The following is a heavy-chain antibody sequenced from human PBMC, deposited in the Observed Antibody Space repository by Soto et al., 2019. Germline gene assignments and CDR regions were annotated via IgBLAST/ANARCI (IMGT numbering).Heavy chain of an antibody. D-gene: IGHD5-18*01. J-gene: IGHJ4*02. V-gene: IGHV4-30-4*01. CDR3: ARTGDTAMGNNYFDY. CDR2: IYYSGST. Sequence: PSETLSLTCTVSGGSLSSGDYYWSWIRQPPGKGLEWIGYIYYSGSTYYNPSLKSRVTISVDTSKNQFSLKLSSVTAADTAVYYCARTGDTAMGNNYFDYWGQGTLVTVSS. CDR1: GGSLSSGDYY.